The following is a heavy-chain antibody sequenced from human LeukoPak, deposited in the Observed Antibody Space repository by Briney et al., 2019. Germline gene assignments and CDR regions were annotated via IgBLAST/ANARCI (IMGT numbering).Heavy chain of an antibody. J-gene: IGHJ4*02. CDR3: ARDGDIVGAIDY. D-gene: IGHD1-26*01. V-gene: IGHV1-24*01. CDR1: GYTLTELS. Sequence: GASVKVSCKVSGYTLTELSMHWVRQAPGKGLEWMGGFDPEDGETIYAQKFQGRVTMAEDTSTDTAYMELSSLRSEDTAVYYCARDGDIVGAIDYWGQGTLVTVSS. CDR2: FDPEDGET.